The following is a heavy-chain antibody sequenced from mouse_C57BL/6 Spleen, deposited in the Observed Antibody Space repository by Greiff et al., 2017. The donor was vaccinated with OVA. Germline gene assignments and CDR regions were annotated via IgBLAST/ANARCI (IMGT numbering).Heavy chain of an antibody. V-gene: IGHV2-4*01. CDR2: IWSGGST. CDR1: GFSLTSYG. D-gene: IGHD2-12*01. CDR3: AKNYDEGFAY. Sequence: QVQLKESGPGLVQPSQSLSITCTVSGFSLTSYGVHWVRQPPGKGKERQEVIWSGGSTDYNAAFISRLSISKDNSKSQVFFKMNSLQADDTAIYYCAKNYDEGFAYWGQGTLVTVSA. J-gene: IGHJ3*01.